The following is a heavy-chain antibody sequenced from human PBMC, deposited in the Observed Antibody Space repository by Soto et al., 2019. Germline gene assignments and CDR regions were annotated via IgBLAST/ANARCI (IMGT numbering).Heavy chain of an antibody. V-gene: IGHV1-2*04. J-gene: IGHJ3*02. D-gene: IGHD6-13*01. CDR3: ARVGQQLVGDDDAFDI. Sequence: ASVKVSCKASGYTFTGYYMHWVRQAPGQGLEWMGWINPNSGGTNYAQKFQGWVTMTRDTSISTAYMELSRLRSDDTAVYYCARVGQQLVGDDDAFDIWGQGTMVTVS. CDR2: INPNSGGT. CDR1: GYTFTGYY.